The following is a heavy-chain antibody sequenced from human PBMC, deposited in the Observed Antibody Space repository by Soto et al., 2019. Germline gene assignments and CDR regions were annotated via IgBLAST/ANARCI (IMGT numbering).Heavy chain of an antibody. CDR3: AREKDRANYYYYYYGMDV. Sequence: QVQLVQSGAEVKKPGSSVKVSCKASGGTFSSYAISWVRQAPGQGLEWMGGIIPIFGTANYAQKFQGRVTITADESTSTAYMELSSLRSEDTAVYYCAREKDRANYYYYYYGMDVWGQGTTVTVSS. CDR2: IIPIFGTA. CDR1: GGTFSSYA. J-gene: IGHJ6*02. D-gene: IGHD2-15*01. V-gene: IGHV1-69*01.